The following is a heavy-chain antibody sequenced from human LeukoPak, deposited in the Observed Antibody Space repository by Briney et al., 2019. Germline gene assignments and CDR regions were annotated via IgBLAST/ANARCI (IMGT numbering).Heavy chain of an antibody. D-gene: IGHD3-10*01. CDR3: ARQPKSCAPGIFITGKACWFDS. V-gene: IGHV4-39*01. Sequence: PSETLSLTCSVSDGSISSGYYYWAWIRQPPGKGPEWIGSIYYSGTTYPNSYLKSRVTISVDTSKNQFSLKLSSVTAADTAVYYCARQPKSCAPGIFITGKACWFDSWGQGTLVTVSP. CDR1: DGSISSGYYY. CDR2: IYYSGTT. J-gene: IGHJ5*01.